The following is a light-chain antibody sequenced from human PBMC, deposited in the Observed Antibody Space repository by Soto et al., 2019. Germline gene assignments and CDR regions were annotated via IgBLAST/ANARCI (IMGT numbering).Light chain of an antibody. V-gene: IGKV2-30*01. CDR3: MQGVYWPPGRA. CDR2: KVS. J-gene: IGKJ1*01. Sequence: DVVMTQSPLSLPVTLGQPASISCRSSRSLLYSDGNTYLNWFQQRPGQPPRRLIYKVSNRDSGVPDRFSGSGSHPECTLKISRVEAEDVGVYYCMQGVYWPPGRAFGQGTKVEIK. CDR1: RSLLYSDGNTY.